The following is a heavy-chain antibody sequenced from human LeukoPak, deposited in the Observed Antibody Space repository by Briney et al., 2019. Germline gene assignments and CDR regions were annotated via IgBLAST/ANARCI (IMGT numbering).Heavy chain of an antibody. J-gene: IGHJ3*02. V-gene: IGHV3-15*01. CDR3: TTSSWYGDAFDI. D-gene: IGHD6-13*01. Sequence: GGSLRLSCAASGFTFDNAWMSWVRQAPGKGLEWVGRIRSNTDDGTADYAAPVKGRFIISRDDSKNTLYLQMSSLKTEDTAVYYCTTSSWYGDAFDIWGQGTRVTVSS. CDR2: IRSNTDDGTA. CDR1: GFTFDNAW.